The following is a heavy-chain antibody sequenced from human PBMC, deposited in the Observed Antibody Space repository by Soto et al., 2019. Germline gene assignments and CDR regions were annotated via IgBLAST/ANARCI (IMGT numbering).Heavy chain of an antibody. CDR3: AKDPLFDAGGSDSPFDY. D-gene: IGHD3-16*01. V-gene: IGHV3-23*01. Sequence: EVQLLESGGGLVQPGGSLSLSCAASGFTFSSYAMSWVRQARGKGLEWVSAISGSGGSTYYADSVKGRFTISRDNSKNTLYLQMNSLRAEDTAVYYCAKDPLFDAGGSDSPFDYWGQGTLVTVSS. CDR1: GFTFSSYA. J-gene: IGHJ4*02. CDR2: ISGSGGST.